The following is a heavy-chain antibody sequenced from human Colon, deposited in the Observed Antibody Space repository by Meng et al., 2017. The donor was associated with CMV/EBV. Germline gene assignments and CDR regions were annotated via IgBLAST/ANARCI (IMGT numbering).Heavy chain of an antibody. J-gene: IGHJ4*02. V-gene: IGHV3-7*01. CDR2: TNEDGSDK. Sequence: GGSLRLSCAASGFTFSSAWMSWVRRAPGKGLEWVAKTNEDGSDKYYVDSVKGRFTIFRDNAKNSVYLQMNSLRAEDTAVYYCASTGPLYGLYFCYWGQGTLVTVSS. D-gene: IGHD2-8*01. CDR3: ASTGPLYGLYFCY. CDR1: GFTFSSAW.